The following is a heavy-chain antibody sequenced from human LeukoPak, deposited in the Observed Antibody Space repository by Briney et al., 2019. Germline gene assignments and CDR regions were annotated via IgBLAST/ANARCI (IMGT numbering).Heavy chain of an antibody. CDR3: ARIETMTTVTTDFDY. J-gene: IGHJ4*02. V-gene: IGHV3-48*01. CDR1: GFTFSSYS. CDR2: ISSSSSTI. Sequence: GGSLRLSCAASGFTFSSYSMNWVRQAPGKGLEWVSYISSSSSTIYYADSVKGRFTISRDNAKNSLYLQMNSLRAEDTAVYYCARIETMTTVTTDFDYWGQGTLVTVSS. D-gene: IGHD4-11*01.